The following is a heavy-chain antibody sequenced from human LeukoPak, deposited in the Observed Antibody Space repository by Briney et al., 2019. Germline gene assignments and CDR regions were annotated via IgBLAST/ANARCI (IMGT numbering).Heavy chain of an antibody. CDR2: IRYDGSNK. D-gene: IGHD3-3*01. CDR1: GFTFSSYG. Sequence: GGSLKLSCAASGFTFSSYGMHWVRQAPGKGLEWVAFIRYDGSNKYYADSVKGRFTISRDNSKNTLYLQMNSLRAEDTAVYYCAKDNFITIFGVVTGNWFDPWGQGTLVTVSS. CDR3: AKDNFITIFGVVTGNWFDP. J-gene: IGHJ5*02. V-gene: IGHV3-30*02.